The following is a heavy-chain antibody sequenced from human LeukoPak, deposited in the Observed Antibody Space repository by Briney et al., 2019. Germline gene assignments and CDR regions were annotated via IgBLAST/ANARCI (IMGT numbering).Heavy chain of an antibody. CDR3: ARQYSGRYFDY. D-gene: IGHD6-19*01. CDR1: GGSISRYY. CDR2: IFYSGST. V-gene: IGHV4-59*08. Sequence: SETLSLTCAVSGGSISRYYWSWIRQPPGKGLEWIRYIFYSGSTNYNPSLKSRVTISVDTSKIQFSLKLSSVTAADTAVYYCARQYSGRYFDYWGQGTLVTVSS. J-gene: IGHJ4*02.